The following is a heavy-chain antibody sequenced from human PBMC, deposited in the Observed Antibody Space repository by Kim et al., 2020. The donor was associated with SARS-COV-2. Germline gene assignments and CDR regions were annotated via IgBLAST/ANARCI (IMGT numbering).Heavy chain of an antibody. Sequence: PSLKSRMTISVDTSKNQCSLELSSVTAADTAVYYCARAQSSGWYGIAFDIWGQGTMVTVSS. J-gene: IGHJ3*02. D-gene: IGHD6-19*01. V-gene: IGHV4-59*01. CDR3: ARAQSSGWYGIAFDI.